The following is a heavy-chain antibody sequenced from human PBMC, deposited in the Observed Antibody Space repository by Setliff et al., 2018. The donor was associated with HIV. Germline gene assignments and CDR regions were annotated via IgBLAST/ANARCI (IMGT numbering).Heavy chain of an antibody. J-gene: IGHJ4*02. Sequence: GGSLRLSCAASGFIFSSHGMHWVRQAPGKGLEWVAFIRYDESDKQYADSVKGRFTISRDNAKNSLCVQMNSLRAEDTAVYYCARGQTTGEYWGQGTLVTVSS. CDR3: ARGQTTGEY. CDR2: IRYDESDK. CDR1: GFIFSSHG. D-gene: IGHD4-17*01. V-gene: IGHV3-30*02.